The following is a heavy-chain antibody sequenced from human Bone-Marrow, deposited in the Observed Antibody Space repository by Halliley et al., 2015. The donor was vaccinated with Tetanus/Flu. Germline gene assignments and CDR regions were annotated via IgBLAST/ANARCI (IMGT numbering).Heavy chain of an antibody. CDR2: IYPGDSDT. Sequence: GIIYPGDSDTRYSPSFQGQVTISADKSISTLYLQWPSLKASGTAMYYCASGGGYCSGGSCYDYWGQGTLVTVSS. V-gene: IGHV5-51*01. D-gene: IGHD2-15*01. CDR3: ASGGGYCSGGSCYDY. J-gene: IGHJ4*02.